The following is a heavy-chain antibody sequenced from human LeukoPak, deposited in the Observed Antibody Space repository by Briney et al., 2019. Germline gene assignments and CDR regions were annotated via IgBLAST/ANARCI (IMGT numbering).Heavy chain of an antibody. CDR3: ARAYYDSSGYRYFDY. V-gene: IGHV4-59*01. Sequence: PSETLSLTCTVSGGSISSYYWSWIRQPPGKGLEWIGYIYYSGSTNYNPSLKSRVTISVDTSKNQFSLKLSSVTAADTAVYYCARAYYDSSGYRYFDYWGQGTLVTASS. CDR2: IYYSGST. J-gene: IGHJ4*02. D-gene: IGHD3-22*01. CDR1: GGSISSYY.